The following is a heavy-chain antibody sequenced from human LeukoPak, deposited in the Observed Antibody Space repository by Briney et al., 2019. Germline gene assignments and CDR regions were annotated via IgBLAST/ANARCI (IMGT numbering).Heavy chain of an antibody. CDR2: INPNSGGT. Sequence: ASLKVSCKASGYTFTGYYMHWVRQAPGQGLEWMGWINPNSGGTNYAQKFQGRVTMTRDTSISTAYMELSRLRSDDAAVYYCAREGSRRITMVRGVIVYWGQGTLVTVSS. J-gene: IGHJ4*02. D-gene: IGHD3-10*01. CDR3: AREGSRRITMVRGVIVY. CDR1: GYTFTGYY. V-gene: IGHV1-2*02.